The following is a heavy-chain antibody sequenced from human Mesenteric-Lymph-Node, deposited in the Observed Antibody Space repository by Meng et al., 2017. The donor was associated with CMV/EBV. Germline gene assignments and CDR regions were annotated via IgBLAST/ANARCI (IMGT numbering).Heavy chain of an antibody. CDR3: ARATGYTSGWWWGYFDY. D-gene: IGHD6-19*01. CDR1: GFTFDDYG. CDR2: INWNGGSA. J-gene: IGHJ4*02. V-gene: IGHV3-20*04. Sequence: GGSLRLSCAASGFTFDDYGMSWVRQVPGKGLEWVSGINWNGGSAADADSVKGRFTISRDNAKNSLFLQMNSLRAEDAALYYCARATGYTSGWWWGYFDYWGQGTVVTVSS.